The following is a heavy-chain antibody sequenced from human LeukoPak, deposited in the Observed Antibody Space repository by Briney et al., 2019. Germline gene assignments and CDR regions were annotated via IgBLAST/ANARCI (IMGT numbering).Heavy chain of an antibody. CDR3: ASGTGSSYFYQFGINF. Sequence: PGGSLRLSCAASGFTFSGYWMMNWVRQAPGEVLEWVANINQDGSEKYYVDSVKGRFTISRDNAKNSVYLQMNNLRVEDTAVYYCASGTGSSYFYQFGINFWGQGTLVTVSS. D-gene: IGHD6-13*01. CDR1: GFTFSGYW. V-gene: IGHV3-7*01. CDR2: INQDGSEK. J-gene: IGHJ4*02.